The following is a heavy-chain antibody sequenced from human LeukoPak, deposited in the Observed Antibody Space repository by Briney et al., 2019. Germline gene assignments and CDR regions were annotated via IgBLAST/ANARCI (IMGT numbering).Heavy chain of an antibody. Sequence: LRLSCAASGFTFDDYAMHWVRQAPGKGLEWVSGISWNSGSIGYADSVKGRFTISRDNAKNSLYLQMNSLRAEDTALYYCAKDISDCSGGSCYPAYYYYGMDVWGQGTTVTVSS. J-gene: IGHJ6*02. V-gene: IGHV3-9*01. D-gene: IGHD2-15*01. CDR1: GFTFDDYA. CDR3: AKDISDCSGGSCYPAYYYYGMDV. CDR2: ISWNSGSI.